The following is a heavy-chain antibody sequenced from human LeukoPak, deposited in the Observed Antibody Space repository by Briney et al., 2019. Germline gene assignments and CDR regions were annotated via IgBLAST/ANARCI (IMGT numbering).Heavy chain of an antibody. J-gene: IGHJ4*02. V-gene: IGHV1-18*01. CDR1: GYTFTSYG. CDR3: ARAPYYYDRSGYDDY. D-gene: IGHD3-22*01. Sequence: GASVKVSCKASGYTFTSYGISWVRQAPGQGLEWMGWITTYNGNTNYAQKFQGRVTITTDESTSTAYMELSSLRSEDTAVYYCARAPYYYDRSGYDDYWGQGTLVTVSS. CDR2: ITTYNGNT.